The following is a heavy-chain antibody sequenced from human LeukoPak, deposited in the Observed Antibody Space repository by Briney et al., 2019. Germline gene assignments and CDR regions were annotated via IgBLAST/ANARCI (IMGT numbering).Heavy chain of an antibody. J-gene: IGHJ4*02. CDR1: GFTFSSYA. Sequence: PGGSLRLSCAASGFTFSSYAMSWVRQAPGKGLEWVSAISGSGGSTYYADSVKGRFTISRDNAKNSLYLQVNSLRAEDTAVYYCARDKQWLASFCGQGTLVTVSS. V-gene: IGHV3-23*01. CDR2: ISGSGGST. D-gene: IGHD6-19*01. CDR3: ARDKQWLASF.